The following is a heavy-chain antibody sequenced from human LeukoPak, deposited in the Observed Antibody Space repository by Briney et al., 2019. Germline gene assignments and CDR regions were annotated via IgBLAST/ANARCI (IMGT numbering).Heavy chain of an antibody. D-gene: IGHD3-22*01. V-gene: IGHV4-39*01. Sequence: PSETLSLTCTVSGGSISSSSYYWGWIRQPPGKGLEWIGSIYYSGSTYYNPSLKSRVTISVDTSKNQFSLKLSSVTAADTAVYYCARVMSVIGIGLDAFDIWGQGTMVTASS. CDR2: IYYSGST. J-gene: IGHJ3*02. CDR3: ARVMSVIGIGLDAFDI. CDR1: GGSISSSSYY.